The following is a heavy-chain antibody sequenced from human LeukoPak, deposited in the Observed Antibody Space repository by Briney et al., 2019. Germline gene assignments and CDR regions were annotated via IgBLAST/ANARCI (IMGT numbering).Heavy chain of an antibody. CDR3: ARAYYDFWSGFQYYFDY. V-gene: IGHV4-39*01. D-gene: IGHD3-3*01. CDR1: GGSISSSSYY. CDR2: IYYSGST. J-gene: IGHJ4*02. Sequence: SETLSLTCTVSGGSISSSSYYWGWIRQPPGKGLEWIGRIYYSGSTYYNPSLKSRVTISVDTSKNQFSLKLSSVTAADTAVYYCARAYYDFWSGFQYYFDYWGQGTLVTVSS.